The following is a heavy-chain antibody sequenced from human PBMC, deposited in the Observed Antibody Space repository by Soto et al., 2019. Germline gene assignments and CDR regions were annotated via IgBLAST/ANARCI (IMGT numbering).Heavy chain of an antibody. D-gene: IGHD1-26*01. J-gene: IGHJ6*02. CDR3: AMLNSGSHSYRAMDF. Sequence: SGGSLRLSCAPSGFAFSNYAMNWVRQAPGKGLEWVSAISGSGGNTFYTDSVKGRFTISRDNSKNTLYLQMNSLRAEDTAIYYCAMLNSGSHSYRAMDFWGQGTTVTVSS. V-gene: IGHV3-23*01. CDR1: GFAFSNYA. CDR2: ISGSGGNT.